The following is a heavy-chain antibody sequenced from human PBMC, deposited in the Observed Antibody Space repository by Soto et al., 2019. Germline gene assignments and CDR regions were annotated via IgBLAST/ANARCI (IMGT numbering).Heavy chain of an antibody. D-gene: IGHD2-8*01. Sequence: PSETLSLTCTVSGGSISSSSYYWGWIRQPPGKGLEWIGSIYYSGSTYYNPSLKSRVTISVDTSKNQFSLKLSSVTAADTAVYYCARHTRSEYCTNGVCYIGGWFDPWGQGTLVTVSS. J-gene: IGHJ5*02. CDR1: GGSISSSSYY. CDR2: IYYSGST. V-gene: IGHV4-39*01. CDR3: ARHTRSEYCTNGVCYIGGWFDP.